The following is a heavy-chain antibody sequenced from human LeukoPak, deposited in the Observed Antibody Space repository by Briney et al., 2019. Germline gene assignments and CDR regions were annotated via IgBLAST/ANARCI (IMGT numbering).Heavy chain of an antibody. V-gene: IGHV3-30*03. CDR1: GFTFSSYG. CDR3: ARADAFDI. J-gene: IGHJ3*02. Sequence: GGSLRLSCAASGFTFSSYGMHWVRQAPGKGLEWVAVISYDGSNKYYADSVKGRFTISRDNSKNALYLQMNSLRAEDTAVYYCARADAFDIWGQGTMVTVSS. CDR2: ISYDGSNK.